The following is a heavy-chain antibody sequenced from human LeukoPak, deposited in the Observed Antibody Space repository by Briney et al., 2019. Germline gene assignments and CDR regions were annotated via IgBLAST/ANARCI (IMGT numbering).Heavy chain of an antibody. CDR3: AKHMRATNTYSFFGLDV. CDR2: INWNGGGT. J-gene: IGHJ6*02. D-gene: IGHD1-26*01. CDR1: GFTFKDYA. Sequence: GGSLRFSCAATGFTFKDYAMPWVRQPPGKALKWVSSINWNGGGTDYADSVKGRFTISRDNAKNSLYLQLSSLRPEDTALYYCAKHMRATNTYSFFGLDVWGQGTTVTVSS. V-gene: IGHV3-9*01.